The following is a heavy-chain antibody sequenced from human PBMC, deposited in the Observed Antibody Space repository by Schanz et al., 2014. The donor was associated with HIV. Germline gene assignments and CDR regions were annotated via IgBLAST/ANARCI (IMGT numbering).Heavy chain of an antibody. CDR1: GFTFSRYN. D-gene: IGHD3-22*01. J-gene: IGHJ4*02. CDR3: ARDPSWNYYRYHFDY. Sequence: DVQLVESGGGLIQPGGSLRLSCVASGFTFSRYNMNWVRQTPGKGLEWISHISFDGNIIYYADSVQGRFTISRDNAKNSLFLQMASLRDEDTAVYYCARDPSWNYYRYHFDYWGQGSLVTVSS. CDR2: ISFDGNII. V-gene: IGHV3-48*02.